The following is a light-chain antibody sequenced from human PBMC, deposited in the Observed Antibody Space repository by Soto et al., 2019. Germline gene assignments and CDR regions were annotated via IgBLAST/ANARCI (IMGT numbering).Light chain of an antibody. CDR3: QQRSNWPWT. CDR1: QSVSSS. V-gene: IGKV3-11*01. J-gene: IGKJ1*01. Sequence: EIVLTQSPATLSLSPGERATLSCRASQSVSSSLAWYQQKPGQAPRLLIYDASNRATGTPARFSGSGSGTDFNLTICSLEPEDLAVYYCQQRSNWPWTFGQGTKGEIK. CDR2: DAS.